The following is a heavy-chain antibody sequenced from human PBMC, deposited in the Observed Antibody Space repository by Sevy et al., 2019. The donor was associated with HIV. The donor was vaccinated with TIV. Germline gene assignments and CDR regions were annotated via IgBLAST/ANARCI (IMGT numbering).Heavy chain of an antibody. J-gene: IGHJ3*02. CDR2: IYYSGST. CDR1: GGSISSSSYY. Sequence: SETLSLTCTVSGGSISSSSYYWGWIRQPPGKGLEWIGSIYYSGSTYYNPSLKSRVTISVDTSKNQFSLKLSSVTAADTAVDYCARDFGVRKGGGSAFDIWGQGTMVTVSS. D-gene: IGHD3-3*01. V-gene: IGHV4-39*01. CDR3: ARDFGVRKGGGSAFDI.